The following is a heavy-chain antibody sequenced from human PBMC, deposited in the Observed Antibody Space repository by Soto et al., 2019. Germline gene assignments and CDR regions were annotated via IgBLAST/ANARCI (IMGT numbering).Heavy chain of an antibody. CDR1: GFTFSTYG. CDR2: ISSHGSNK. D-gene: IGHD3-22*01. J-gene: IGHJ4*02. V-gene: IGHV3-30*18. Sequence: QVKLVESGGGVVQPGRSLRLSCAASGFTFSTYGIHWVRQAPGKGPEWLAFISSHGSNKYYADSVKGRFTISRDNSKNTLYLQMNSLRTEDTAVYYCAKNYDTGGYYQFDYWGQGTLVTVSS. CDR3: AKNYDTGGYYQFDY.